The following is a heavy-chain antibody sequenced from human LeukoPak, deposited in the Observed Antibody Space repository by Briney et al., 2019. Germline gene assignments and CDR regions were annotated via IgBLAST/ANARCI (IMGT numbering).Heavy chain of an antibody. CDR2: ISYDGSNK. CDR1: GFTFSSYA. J-gene: IGHJ4*02. Sequence: GGSLRLSCAASGFTFSSYAMHWVRQAPGKGLEWVAVISYDGSNKYYADSVKGRFTISRDNSKNTLYLQMNSLRAEDTAVYYCAKGGYSSSWYSPFDYWGQGTLVTVSS. V-gene: IGHV3-30-3*01. CDR3: AKGGYSSSWYSPFDY. D-gene: IGHD6-13*01.